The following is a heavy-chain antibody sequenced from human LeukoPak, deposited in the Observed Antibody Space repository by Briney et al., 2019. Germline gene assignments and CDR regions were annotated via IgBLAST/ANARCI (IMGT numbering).Heavy chain of an antibody. CDR1: GFTFSNYG. V-gene: IGHV3-30*02. CDR2: IRYDGSIE. J-gene: IGHJ3*02. Sequence: GGSLRLSCAASGFTFSNYGMHWVRQAPGWGLEWVAFIRYDGSIEYFADSVKGRFTISRDNSKNTLYLHMNSLRAEDTAVYYCAKDQKAYTYWRDPFDIWGQGTMVTVSS. D-gene: IGHD3-3*01. CDR3: AKDQKAYTYWRDPFDI.